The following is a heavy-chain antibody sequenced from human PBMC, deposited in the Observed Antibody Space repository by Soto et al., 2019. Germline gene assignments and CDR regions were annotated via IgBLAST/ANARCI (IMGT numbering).Heavy chain of an antibody. CDR1: GFTFNDFA. V-gene: IGHV3-9*01. CDR2: IDWNGANI. Sequence: EVQLVESGGGLVQPGRSLRLSCAASGFTFNDFAMHWVRQAPGKGLEWVASIDWNGANIAYAASVEGRFTISRDNVKNSLFLQMNSLRAEDTAFYFRARDSGIVAAGRFSFDPRGQGTLVTVSS. J-gene: IGHJ5*02. D-gene: IGHD6-13*01. CDR3: ARDSGIVAAGRFSFDP.